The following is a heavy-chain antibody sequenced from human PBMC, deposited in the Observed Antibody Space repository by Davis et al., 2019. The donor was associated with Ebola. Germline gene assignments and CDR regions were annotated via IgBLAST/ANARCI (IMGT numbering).Heavy chain of an antibody. Sequence: PGGSLRLSCAASRFTLSTYWMHWVRQAPGKGLEWVANMKPDGMDKNYVDSVKGRFTISRDNAENSLYLQMNSLRVEDTAVYYCARGDSRWSNWYFDLWGRGTLVTVSS. CDR3: ARGDSRWSNWYFDL. V-gene: IGHV3-7*03. CDR1: RFTLSTYW. D-gene: IGHD2-15*01. J-gene: IGHJ2*01. CDR2: MKPDGMDK.